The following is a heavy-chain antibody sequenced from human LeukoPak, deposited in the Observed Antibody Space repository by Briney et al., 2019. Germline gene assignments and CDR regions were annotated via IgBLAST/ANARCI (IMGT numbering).Heavy chain of an antibody. CDR3: ARPHDSNDAFDI. J-gene: IGHJ3*02. Sequence: TSETLSLTCTVSGGSISSGGYYWSWIRQHPGKGLEWIGYIYYSGSTYYNPSLKSRVTISVDTSKNQFSLKLSSVPAADTAVYYCARPHDSNDAFDIWGQGTMVTVSS. CDR1: GGSISSGGYY. V-gene: IGHV4-31*03. CDR2: IYYSGST. D-gene: IGHD3-22*01.